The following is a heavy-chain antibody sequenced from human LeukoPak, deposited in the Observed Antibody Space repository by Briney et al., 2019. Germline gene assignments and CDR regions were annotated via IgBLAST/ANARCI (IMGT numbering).Heavy chain of an antibody. CDR3: ARGLGGYTGYWYFDL. D-gene: IGHD2-15*01. Sequence: PSETLSLTCTVSGGSISSYYWSWIRQPPWKGLEWIGYIYYSGSTNYNPSLKSRVTISVDTSKNQFSLKLSSVTAADTAVYYCARGLGGYTGYWYFDLWGRGTLVTVSS. CDR2: IYYSGST. J-gene: IGHJ2*01. CDR1: GGSISSYY. V-gene: IGHV4-59*01.